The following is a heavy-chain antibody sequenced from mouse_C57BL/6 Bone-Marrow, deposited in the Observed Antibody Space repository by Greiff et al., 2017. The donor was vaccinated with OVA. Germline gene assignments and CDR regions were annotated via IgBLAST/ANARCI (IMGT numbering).Heavy chain of an antibody. D-gene: IGHD1-1*01. CDR1: GYTFTSYW. Sequence: QVQLQQPGAELVRPGSSVKLSCKASGYTFTSYWMHWVKQRPIQGLEWIGNIDPSDSETHYNQKFKDKATLTVDKSSSTAYMQLSSLTSEDSAVYYCACHYYGRNPYWYFDVWGTGTTVTVSS. CDR2: IDPSDSET. V-gene: IGHV1-52*01. J-gene: IGHJ1*03. CDR3: ACHYYGRNPYWYFDV.